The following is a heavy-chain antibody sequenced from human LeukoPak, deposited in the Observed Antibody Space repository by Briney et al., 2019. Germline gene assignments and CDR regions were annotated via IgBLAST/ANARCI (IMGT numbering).Heavy chain of an antibody. D-gene: IGHD4-23*01. Sequence: GGSLRLSCAASVVIFSIYGLHWVRQAPGKGLEWVAVISYDGSNKYYADSVRGRFTISRDNSKNTLYPQMNSLRAEDTAVYYCAKDYGGNIYNTFDIWGQGTVVTVSS. CDR1: VVIFSIYG. J-gene: IGHJ3*02. CDR2: ISYDGSNK. CDR3: AKDYGGNIYNTFDI. V-gene: IGHV3-30*18.